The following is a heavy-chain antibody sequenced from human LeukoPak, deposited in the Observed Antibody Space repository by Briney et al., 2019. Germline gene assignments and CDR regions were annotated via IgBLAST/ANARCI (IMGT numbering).Heavy chain of an antibody. CDR1: GGSISSGDYY. CDR2: IYYSGST. Sequence: SETLSLTCTVSGGSISSGDYYWSWIRQPPGKGLEWIGYIYYSGSTYYNPSLKSRVTISVDTSNNQFSLKRSSVTAADTAVYYCVRDRGGYSNFDYWGQGTLVTVSS. V-gene: IGHV4-30-4*08. D-gene: IGHD5-18*01. CDR3: VRDRGGYSNFDY. J-gene: IGHJ4*02.